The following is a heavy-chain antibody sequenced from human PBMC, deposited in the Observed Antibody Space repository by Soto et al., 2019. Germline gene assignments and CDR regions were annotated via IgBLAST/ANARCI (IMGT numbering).Heavy chain of an antibody. CDR1: GGSISSYY. Sequence: QVQLQESGPGLVKPSETLSLTCTVSGGSISSYYWSWIRQPPGKGLEWIGYIYYSGSTNYNPSLKIRVTIAVDTSKNQFSLKLSSVTAADTAVYYCARVTYYDFWSGYYFDYWGQGTLVTVSS. V-gene: IGHV4-59*01. CDR3: ARVTYYDFWSGYYFDY. J-gene: IGHJ4*02. CDR2: IYYSGST. D-gene: IGHD3-3*01.